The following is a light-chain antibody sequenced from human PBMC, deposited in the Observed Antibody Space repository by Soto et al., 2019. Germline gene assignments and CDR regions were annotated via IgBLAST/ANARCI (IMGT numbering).Light chain of an antibody. CDR2: EVS. CDR3: AAWDDSLNGPYVV. CDR1: SSDVGGYNY. Sequence: QSVLTQPASVSGSPGQSITISCTGTSSDVGGYNYVSWYQQHPGKAPKLMIYEVSNRPSGVSDRFSGSRSGNTASLAISGLQSEDEADYYCAAWDDSLNGPYVVFGGGTQLTVL. J-gene: IGLJ2*01. V-gene: IGLV2-14*01.